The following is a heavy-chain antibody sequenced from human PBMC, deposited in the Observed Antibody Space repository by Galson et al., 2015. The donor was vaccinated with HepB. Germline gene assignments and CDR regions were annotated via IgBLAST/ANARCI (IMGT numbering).Heavy chain of an antibody. V-gene: IGHV5-10-1*01. D-gene: IGHD2-2*01. CDR3: GLTGDIVVVPAAILYLDV. Sequence: QSGAEVKKPGESLRISCKGSGYSFTSYWISWVRQMPGKGLEWMGRIDPSDSYTNYSPSFQGHVTISADKSISTAYLQWSSLKASDTAMYYCGLTGDIVVVPAAILYLDVWGKGTTVTVSS. J-gene: IGHJ6*04. CDR1: GYSFTSYW. CDR2: IDPSDSYT.